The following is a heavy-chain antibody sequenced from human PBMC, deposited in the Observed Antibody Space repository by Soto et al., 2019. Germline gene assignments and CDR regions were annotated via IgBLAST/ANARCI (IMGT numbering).Heavy chain of an antibody. CDR2: IYHSGGT. D-gene: IGHD4-4*01. CDR1: GGSISSGDYY. Sequence: PSETLSLTCTVSGGSISSGDYYWSWIRQPPGKGLEWIGYIYHSGGTYYNSSLKSRVTISVDTSKNQFSLKLSSVTAADTAVYYCARGPPRGDYSSFWFAPWGQGTLVTVSS. CDR3: ARGPPRGDYSSFWFAP. J-gene: IGHJ5*02. V-gene: IGHV4-30-4*01.